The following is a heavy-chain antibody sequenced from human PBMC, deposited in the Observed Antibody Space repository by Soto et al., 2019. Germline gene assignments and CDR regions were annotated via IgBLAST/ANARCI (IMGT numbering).Heavy chain of an antibody. D-gene: IGHD3-10*01. CDR2: LYSGGTS. J-gene: IGHJ4*02. CDR1: GFSISSNY. Sequence: EVQLVETGGGLLQPGGSLRLSCAASGFSISSNYVTWVLQAPGKGLEWVSLLYSGGTSYYADSVKGRFTISRDNSKNTLFLQMNILKTEDTAVYYCARGQQVSTIRGVQGFDYWGQGTLVTVSS. CDR3: ARGQQVSTIRGVQGFDY. V-gene: IGHV3-53*02.